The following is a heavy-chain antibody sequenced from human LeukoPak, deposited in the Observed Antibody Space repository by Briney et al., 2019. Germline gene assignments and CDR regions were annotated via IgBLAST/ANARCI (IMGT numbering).Heavy chain of an antibody. V-gene: IGHV6-1*01. CDR2: TYYRSKWYN. CDR3: ARDPVVERFSRRRYYHHGLDV. J-gene: IGHJ6*02. CDR1: GDSVSSNSAA. Sequence: SQTLSLTCAISGDSVSSNSAAWNWIRQSPSRGLEWLGSTYYRSKWYNDYAVSVKSRITINPDTSKNQFSLQLNSVTPEDTAVYYCARDPVVERFSRRRYYHHGLDVWGPGTTVTVSS. D-gene: IGHD1-1*01.